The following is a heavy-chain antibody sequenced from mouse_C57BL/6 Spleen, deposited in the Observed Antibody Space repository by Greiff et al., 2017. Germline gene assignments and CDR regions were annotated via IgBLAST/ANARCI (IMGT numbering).Heavy chain of an antibody. CDR2: IHPSDSDT. CDR1: GYTFTSYW. CDR3: AISLYYGLGMDY. D-gene: IGHD1-1*01. J-gene: IGHJ4*01. V-gene: IGHV1-74*01. Sequence: QVQLQQPGAELVKPGASVKVSCKASGYTFTSYWMHWVKQRPGQGLEWIGRIHPSDSDTNYNQQFKGQATLTVDKSSSTAYMQLSSLTSEDSTVYYCAISLYYGLGMDYWGQGTSVTVSS.